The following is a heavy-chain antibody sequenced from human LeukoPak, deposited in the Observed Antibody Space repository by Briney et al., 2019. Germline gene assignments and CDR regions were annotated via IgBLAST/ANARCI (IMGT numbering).Heavy chain of an antibody. V-gene: IGHV1-8*01. CDR3: ARRYQWLVYKYYYYGMDV. CDR1: GYTFTSYD. CDR2: MNPNSGNT. J-gene: IGHJ6*02. D-gene: IGHD6-19*01. Sequence: ASVKVSCKASGYTFTSYDINWVRQATGQGLEWMGWMNPNSGNTGYAQKFQGRVTMTRNTSISTAYMELSSLRSEDTAVYYCARRYQWLVYKYYYYGMDVWGQGTTVTVSS.